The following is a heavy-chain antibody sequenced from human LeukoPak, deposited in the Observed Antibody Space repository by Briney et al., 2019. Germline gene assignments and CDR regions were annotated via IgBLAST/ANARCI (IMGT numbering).Heavy chain of an antibody. V-gene: IGHV3-30-3*01. J-gene: IGHJ4*02. Sequence: GGSLRLSCAASGFTFSNYAMHWARQPPGKGLEWVAVVSYDGSNKYYADSVKGRFTISRDNSKNTLYLQMNSLRAEDAAVYYCATIGDRRSGELYRIDYWGQGTLVTVSS. D-gene: IGHD1-26*01. CDR1: GFTFSNYA. CDR2: VSYDGSNK. CDR3: ATIGDRRSGELYRIDY.